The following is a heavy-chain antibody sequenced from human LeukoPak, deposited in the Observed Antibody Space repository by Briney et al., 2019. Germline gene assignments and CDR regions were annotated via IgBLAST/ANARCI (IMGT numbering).Heavy chain of an antibody. Sequence: GGSLRLSCAASGFTVSSNYMSWVRQAPGKGLEWVSVIYSGGSTYYADSVKGRFTISRDNSKNTLYLQMNSPRAEDTAVYCCRLVVPALVYYYYMDVWGKGTTVTVSS. V-gene: IGHV3-53*01. D-gene: IGHD2-2*01. CDR1: GFTVSSNY. J-gene: IGHJ6*03. CDR3: RLVVPALVYYYYMDV. CDR2: IYSGGST.